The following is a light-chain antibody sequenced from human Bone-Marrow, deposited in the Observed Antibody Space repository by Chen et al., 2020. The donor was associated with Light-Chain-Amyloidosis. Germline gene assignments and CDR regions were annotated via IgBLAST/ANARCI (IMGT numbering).Light chain of an antibody. V-gene: IGKV3-15*01. Sequence: EIVMTQFPATLSVSPGDTATLSCRASQSVSNNLAWYQQKPGQAPRLLIYGASNRAAGFSARFSGGGSGTEFTRTISSLQSEDFALYYWQHYQKRPLTFGGGTRVEIK. CDR3: QHYQKRPLT. CDR1: QSVSNN. J-gene: IGKJ4*01. CDR2: GAS.